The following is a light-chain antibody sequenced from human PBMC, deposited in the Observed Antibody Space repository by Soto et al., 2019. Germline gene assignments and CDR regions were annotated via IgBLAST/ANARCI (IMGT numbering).Light chain of an antibody. J-gene: IGKJ1*01. CDR1: HSVTTY. CDR3: QQYINWPRT. Sequence: EIVMTQSPATLSVSPGERATLSCRASHSVTTYLAWYQQKPGQGPRLLIYAASTRATGIPARFSGSGSGTELSLTISSLQSEDFAVYYCQQYINWPRTFGQGTKVEIK. V-gene: IGKV3-15*01. CDR2: AAS.